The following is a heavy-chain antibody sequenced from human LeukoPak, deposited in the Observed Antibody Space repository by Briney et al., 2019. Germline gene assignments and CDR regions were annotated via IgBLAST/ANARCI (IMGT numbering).Heavy chain of an antibody. D-gene: IGHD3-10*01. CDR1: GFTFSSYA. J-gene: IGHJ6*04. CDR2: ISGSGGST. CDR3: AKLARRYYYGSGRDGMDV. Sequence: GGSLRLSCAASGFTFSSYAMSWVRQAPGKGLEWVSAISGSGGSTYYAESVKGRFTISRDNSKNTLYLQMNSLRAEDTAVYYCAKLARRYYYGSGRDGMDVWGKGTTVTVSS. V-gene: IGHV3-23*01.